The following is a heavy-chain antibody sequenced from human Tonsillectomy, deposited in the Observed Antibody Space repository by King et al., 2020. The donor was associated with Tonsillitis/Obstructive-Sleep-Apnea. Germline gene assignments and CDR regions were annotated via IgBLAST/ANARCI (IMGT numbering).Heavy chain of an antibody. J-gene: IGHJ3*02. V-gene: IGHV3-64*05. CDR3: VKLFTDHLWGPPGAFDI. CDR1: GFTFRRDS. CDR2: SRDTGVST. D-gene: IGHD3-16*01. Sequence: VQLVESGGGLVQPGGSLRLSCSASGFTFRRDSLHWFRQAPGKRLEYVLGSRDTGVSTYADSVKGRFTISSDNSKNTLYVQMTNLRAEDTALYYCVKLFTDHLWGPPGAFDIWGRGTLVTVSS.